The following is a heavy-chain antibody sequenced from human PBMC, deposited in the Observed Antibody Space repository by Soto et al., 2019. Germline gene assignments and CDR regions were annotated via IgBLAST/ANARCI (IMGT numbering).Heavy chain of an antibody. V-gene: IGHV4-59*03. Sequence: TSETLSLTCTVSGGSISSYYWSWIRQPPGKGLECIGYIYYSGSTNYNPSLKSRVTISVDTSKNQFSLKLSSVTAADTAVYYCATALVRFGELLFDYWGQGTLVTVSS. J-gene: IGHJ4*02. CDR3: ATALVRFGELLFDY. D-gene: IGHD3-10*01. CDR1: GGSISSYY. CDR2: IYYSGST.